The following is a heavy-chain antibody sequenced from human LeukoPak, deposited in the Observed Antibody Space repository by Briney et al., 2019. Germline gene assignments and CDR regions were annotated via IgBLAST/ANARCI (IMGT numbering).Heavy chain of an antibody. Sequence: PGGSLRLSCAASEFTFTSYAMHWVRQAPGKGLEWVAIISYDGSNKYYADSVKGRFTISRDNSKSTLYLQMNSLRAEDTAVYYCARGYGGNSFTYFDYWGQGILVTVSS. CDR1: EFTFTSYA. V-gene: IGHV3-30-3*01. D-gene: IGHD4-23*01. J-gene: IGHJ4*02. CDR3: ARGYGGNSFTYFDY. CDR2: ISYDGSNK.